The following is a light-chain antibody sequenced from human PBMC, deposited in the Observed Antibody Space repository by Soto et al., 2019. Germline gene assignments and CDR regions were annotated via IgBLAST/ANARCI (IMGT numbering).Light chain of an antibody. CDR3: SSFTSSRSYV. J-gene: IGLJ1*01. CDR1: SSDVGGYNY. CDR2: GVS. Sequence: QSVLTQPASVSGSPGQSITISCTGTSSDVGGYNYVSWYQHHPGKAPKLMISGVSGRPSGVFNRFSGSKSGNTASLTISGLQAEDEADYYCSSFTSSRSYVFGTGTKVTVL. V-gene: IGLV2-14*03.